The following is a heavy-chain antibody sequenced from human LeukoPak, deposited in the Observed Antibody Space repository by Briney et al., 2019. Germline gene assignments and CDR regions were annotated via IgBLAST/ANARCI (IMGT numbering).Heavy chain of an antibody. CDR3: AKQQIYFDSSGYPHDSLDT. CDR2: IKRDGSEK. D-gene: IGHD3-22*01. CDR1: GFTISNSW. J-gene: IGHJ3*02. Sequence: GGSLRLSCAASGFTISNSWMNWVRQAPGKGLEWLASIKRDGSEKHYVDSVQGRFTISRGNAKNSVYLEMINLRVEDTAVYYCAKQQIYFDSSGYPHDSLDTWGQGTMVTVSS. V-gene: IGHV3-7*01.